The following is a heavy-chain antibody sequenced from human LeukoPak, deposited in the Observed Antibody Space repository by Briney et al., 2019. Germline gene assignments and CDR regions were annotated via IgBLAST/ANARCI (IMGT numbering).Heavy chain of an antibody. D-gene: IGHD2-8*01. J-gene: IGHJ4*02. CDR2: ISSSSSYI. CDR3: ARDVLSSVVNY. V-gene: IGHV3-21*01. Sequence: KSGGSLRLSCAASGFIFSTYSMNWVRQAPGKGLEWVSSISSSSSYIYYADSVKGRFTISRDNAKNSLYLQMNSLRAEDTAVYYCARDVLSSVVNYWGQGTLVTVSS. CDR1: GFIFSTYS.